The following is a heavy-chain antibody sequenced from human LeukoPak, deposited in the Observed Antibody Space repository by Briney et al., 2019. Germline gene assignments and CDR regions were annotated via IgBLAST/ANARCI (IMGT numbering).Heavy chain of an antibody. Sequence: PSKTLSLTCTVSGGSISSGGYYWSWIRQHPGKGLEWIGSIYYSGSTYYNPSLKSRVTISVDTSKNQFSLKLSSVTAADTAVYYCARPVRGAAATWVVNFDYWGQGTLVTVSS. D-gene: IGHD6-13*01. V-gene: IGHV4-39*01. CDR3: ARPVRGAAATWVVNFDY. CDR1: GGSISSGGYY. CDR2: IYYSGST. J-gene: IGHJ4*02.